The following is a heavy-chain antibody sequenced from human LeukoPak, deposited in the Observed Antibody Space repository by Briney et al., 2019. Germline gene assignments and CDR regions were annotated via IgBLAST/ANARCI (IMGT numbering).Heavy chain of an antibody. V-gene: IGHV3-23*01. D-gene: IGHD3-16*01. CDR3: ANGGWGDDC. CDR1: GFTFSSYA. J-gene: IGHJ4*02. CDR2: ISVSGGTQ. Sequence: GGSLRLSCVASGFTFSSYAMSWVRQAPGKELEWVSAISVSGGTQYYADSLKGRFTISRDNSKSTLYLQMNSLRAEDTAVYYCANGGWGDDCWGQGTLVTVSS.